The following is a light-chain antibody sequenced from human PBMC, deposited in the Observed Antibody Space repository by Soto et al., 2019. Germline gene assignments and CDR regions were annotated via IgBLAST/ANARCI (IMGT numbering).Light chain of an antibody. CDR2: DAS. V-gene: IGKV3-15*01. Sequence: EIVLPQSTSTLSVSPWDRSTLSFRASQSIGSAIAWYHQRSGQAPRLLIVDASIWVPTTPARFSGSGSGTEFTLTISSLESEDFAVYYCQQYGSFITFGQGTRLEIK. J-gene: IGKJ5*01. CDR3: QQYGSFIT. CDR1: QSIGSA.